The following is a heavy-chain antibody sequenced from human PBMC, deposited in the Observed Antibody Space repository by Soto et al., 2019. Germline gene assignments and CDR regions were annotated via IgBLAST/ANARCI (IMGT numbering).Heavy chain of an antibody. CDR1: GYTFTSYD. Sequence: QVQLVQSGAEVRKPGASLKVSCEASGYTFTSYDIYWVRQATGQGLEWMGWMNPNTGNSGYAQKFQGRVTMTSDTSRSTAHMELSSLRSEDTAVYYCARRAETNGWNGFGADKYYFDFWGQGTLVTVSS. J-gene: IGHJ4*02. CDR2: MNPNTGNS. V-gene: IGHV1-8*01. D-gene: IGHD1-1*01. CDR3: ARRAETNGWNGFGADKYYFDF.